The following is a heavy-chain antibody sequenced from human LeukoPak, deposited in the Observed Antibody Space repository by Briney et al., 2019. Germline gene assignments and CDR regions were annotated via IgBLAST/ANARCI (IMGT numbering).Heavy chain of an antibody. CDR1: GYSFTSYW. V-gene: IGHV5-51*01. D-gene: IGHD3-9*01. CDR2: IYPGDSDT. CDR3: ARQSYDILTGYYSSPYYYYGMDV. J-gene: IGHJ6*02. Sequence: GESLKISCKGSGYSFTSYWIGWVRQMPGKGLEWMGIIYPGDSDTRYSPSFQGQVTISADKSISTAYLQWSSLKASDTAMYYCARQSYDILTGYYSSPYYYYGMDVWGQGTTVTVSS.